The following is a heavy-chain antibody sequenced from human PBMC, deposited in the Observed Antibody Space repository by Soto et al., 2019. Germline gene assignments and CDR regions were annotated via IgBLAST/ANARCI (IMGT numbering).Heavy chain of an antibody. CDR3: ARVGRYSYGYPSDNYYGMDV. CDR1: GGSVSSGNHY. Sequence: QVQLQESGPGLVKPSETLSLTCTVSGGSVSSGNHYWSWIRQPPGKGLEWVGYIYYSGSTKYNPSVESRVTISVDTAKNQFSLRLSSVTAADTAVYYCARVGRYSYGYPSDNYYGMDVWGQGTTVTVSS. J-gene: IGHJ6*02. D-gene: IGHD5-18*01. CDR2: IYYSGST. V-gene: IGHV4-61*01.